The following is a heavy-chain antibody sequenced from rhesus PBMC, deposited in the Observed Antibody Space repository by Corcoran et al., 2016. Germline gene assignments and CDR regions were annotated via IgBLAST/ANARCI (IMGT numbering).Heavy chain of an antibody. D-gene: IGHD4-29*01. CDR2: MGGRSGST. Sequence: QVQLQESGPELVKPSETLSLPCAVSGGSISSNYWSWLRQPPGKGLEWIGYMGGRSGSTNYNPSIKRRVNLSVDTSKNQLSLKLSSVTAADTAVYYCARVLRYFDYWGQGVLVTVSS. J-gene: IGHJ4*01. V-gene: IGHV4S11*01. CDR1: GGSISSNY. CDR3: ARVLRYFDY.